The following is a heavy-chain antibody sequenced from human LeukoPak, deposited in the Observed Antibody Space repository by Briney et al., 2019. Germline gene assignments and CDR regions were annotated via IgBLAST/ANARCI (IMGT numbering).Heavy chain of an antibody. V-gene: IGHV4-59*08. CDR1: GDSISRHY. Sequence: SETLSLTCSVSGDSISRHYWSWIRQPPGKGLEWIGYISYSGSTRYNPSFQSRVTISMEMSKTHFSLKLTSVTAPDTAVYYCTRLLNNDNAGDPDTFDIWGPGTMVTVSS. J-gene: IGHJ3*02. D-gene: IGHD4-17*01. CDR2: ISYSGST. CDR3: TRLLNNDNAGDPDTFDI.